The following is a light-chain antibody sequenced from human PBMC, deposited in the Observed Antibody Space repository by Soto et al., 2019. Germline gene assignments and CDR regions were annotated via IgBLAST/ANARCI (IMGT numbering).Light chain of an antibody. CDR1: QSLLYSSSNKNF. Sequence: DLVMTRSPDSLAVSLGERATINCKSRQSLLYSSSNKNFLAWYQQKPGQSPKFLISWASTRETGVPDRFSGSGSGTDFTLTISSLQAEDVAVYYCQQYDSAPLTFGGGTKVESK. J-gene: IGKJ4*01. CDR2: WAS. CDR3: QQYDSAPLT. V-gene: IGKV4-1*01.